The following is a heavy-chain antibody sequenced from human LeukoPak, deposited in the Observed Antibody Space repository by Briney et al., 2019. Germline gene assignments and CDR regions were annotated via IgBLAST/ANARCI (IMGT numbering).Heavy chain of an antibody. D-gene: IGHD5-18*01. J-gene: IGHJ4*02. Sequence: SETLSLTCAVSGGSISSSNWWSWVRQPPGKGLEWIGEIYHSGSTNYNPSLKSRVTISVDKSKNQFPLKLSSVTAADTAVYYCARRTYSYGPFDYWGQGTLVTVSS. CDR2: IYHSGST. V-gene: IGHV4-4*02. CDR1: GGSISSSNW. CDR3: ARRTYSYGPFDY.